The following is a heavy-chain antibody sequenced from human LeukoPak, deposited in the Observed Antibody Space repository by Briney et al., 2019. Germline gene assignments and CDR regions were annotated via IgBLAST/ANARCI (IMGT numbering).Heavy chain of an antibody. V-gene: IGHV4-38-2*02. CDR3: ARAGSGWYNDYYFDY. CDR1: GGSLSSYY. CDR2: IYHSGST. Sequence: KPSETLSFTCTVSGGSLSSYYWSWIRQPPGKGLEWIGSIYHSGSTYYNPSLKSRVTISVDTPKNQFSLKLSSVTAADTAVYYCARAGSGWYNDYYFDYWGQGTLVTVSS. J-gene: IGHJ4*02. D-gene: IGHD6-19*01.